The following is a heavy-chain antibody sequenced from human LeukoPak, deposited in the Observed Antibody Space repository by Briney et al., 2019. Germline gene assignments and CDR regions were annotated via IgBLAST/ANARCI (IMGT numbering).Heavy chain of an antibody. Sequence: GGSLRLSCAASGFTFSSAWMSWVRQAPGKGLEWVGRIKSKTDGGTTDYAAPVKGRFTISRDDSKNTLYLQMNSLKTEDTAVYYCTTEGGTYYYDSSGYYYFDYWGQGTLVTVSS. CDR3: TTEGGTYYYDSSGYYYFDY. CDR1: GFTFSSAW. CDR2: IKSKTDGGTT. D-gene: IGHD3-22*01. J-gene: IGHJ4*02. V-gene: IGHV3-15*01.